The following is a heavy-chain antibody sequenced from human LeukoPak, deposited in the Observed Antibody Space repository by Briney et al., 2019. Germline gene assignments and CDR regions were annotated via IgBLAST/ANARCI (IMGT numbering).Heavy chain of an antibody. CDR1: GFTFSSYG. V-gene: IGHV3-23*01. CDR3: ARDSTIEGSGIDY. CDR2: ISGSGGST. Sequence: GGSLRLSCAASGFTFSSYGMSWVRQAPGKGLEWVSAISGSGGSTYYADSVKGRFTISRDNSKNTLYLQMNSLRAEDTAVYYCARDSTIEGSGIDYWGQGTLVTVSS. J-gene: IGHJ4*02. D-gene: IGHD6-19*01.